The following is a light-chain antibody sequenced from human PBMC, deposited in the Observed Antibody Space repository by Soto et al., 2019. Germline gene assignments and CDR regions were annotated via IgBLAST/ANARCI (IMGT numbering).Light chain of an antibody. J-gene: IGKJ1*01. CDR2: WAS. CDR1: QSLLYSSNNKNY. CDR3: QQYYETPWT. V-gene: IGKV4-1*01. Sequence: DIVMTQSPDSLAVSLGERATINCKSSQSLLYSSNNKNYLSWYQQKPGQPPKLLIHWASIREFGVPERFSGSGSGTDLTLTISSLQTEDVAVYYCQQYYETPWTFGKGTKVEIK.